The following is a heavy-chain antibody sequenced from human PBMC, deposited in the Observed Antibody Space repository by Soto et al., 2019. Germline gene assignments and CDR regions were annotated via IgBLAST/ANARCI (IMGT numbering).Heavy chain of an antibody. D-gene: IGHD3-22*01. V-gene: IGHV3-15*07. CDR3: TTYYYDSSGYPNFDY. CDR2: IKSKTDDGTT. CDR1: GFTFSNAW. J-gene: IGHJ4*02. Sequence: GGSLRLSCAASGFTFSNAWMNWVRQAPGKGLEWVGRIKSKTDDGTTDYAAPVKGRFTISRDDSKNTLYLQMNSLKTEDTAVYYCTTYYYDSSGYPNFDYWGQGTLVTVSS.